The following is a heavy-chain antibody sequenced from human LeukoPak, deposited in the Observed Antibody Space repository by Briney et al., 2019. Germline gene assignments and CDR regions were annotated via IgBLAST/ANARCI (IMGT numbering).Heavy chain of an antibody. D-gene: IGHD3-10*01. CDR2: IYSGGST. CDR1: GFTFSSNY. Sequence: PGGSLRLSCAASGFTFSSNYMSWVRQAPGKGLEWVSVIYSGGSTYYADSVKGRFTISRDNSKNTLYLQMNSLRAEDTAVYYCARGQLLWFGEYYFDYWGQGTLVTVSS. J-gene: IGHJ4*02. CDR3: ARGQLLWFGEYYFDY. V-gene: IGHV3-66*01.